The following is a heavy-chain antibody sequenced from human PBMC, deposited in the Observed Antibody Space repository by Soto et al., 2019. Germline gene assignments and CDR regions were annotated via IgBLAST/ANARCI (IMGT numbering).Heavy chain of an antibody. V-gene: IGHV1-69*01. J-gene: IGHJ6*02. CDR2: IIPISGTA. Sequence: QVQLVQSGAEVKKPGSSVKVSCKASGGTFSSYAISWVRQAPGQGLEWMGGIIPISGTANYAQKFQGRVTITADESTSTAYMEHSSLRSEDTAVYYCAREAEYSRCHYFYYYGMDVWGQGTTVTVSS. CDR1: GGTFSSYA. CDR3: AREAEYSRCHYFYYYGMDV. D-gene: IGHD6-6*01.